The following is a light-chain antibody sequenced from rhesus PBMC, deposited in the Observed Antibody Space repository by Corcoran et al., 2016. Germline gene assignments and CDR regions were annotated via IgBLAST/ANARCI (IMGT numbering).Light chain of an antibody. CDR3: QHTYGPPFT. V-gene: IGKV1-25*01. CDR2: KAS. CDR1: QDIRTD. J-gene: IGKJ3*01. Sequence: DIQMTQSPSSLSASVGDRVTITCQASQDIRTDLAWYQQTPVKVPHLLIYKASTLQDGVPLRFSGSGSGTDFTLTISSLQPEDFGTFSCQHTYGPPFTFGPGTKLDF.